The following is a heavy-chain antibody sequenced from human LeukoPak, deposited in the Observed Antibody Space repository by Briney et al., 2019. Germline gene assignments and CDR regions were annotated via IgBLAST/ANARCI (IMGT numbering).Heavy chain of an antibody. D-gene: IGHD3-22*01. V-gene: IGHV3-49*04. CDR2: IRSKAYGGTT. CDR1: GFTFGDYA. Sequence: PGGSLRLSCTASGFTFGDYAMSWVRQAPGKGLEWVSFIRSKAYGGTTGYAASVKGRFTISRDDSKSIAYLQMNSLKTEDTAVYYCTRTYYYDSTGYYRYWGQGTLVTVPS. CDR3: TRTYYYDSTGYYRY. J-gene: IGHJ4*02.